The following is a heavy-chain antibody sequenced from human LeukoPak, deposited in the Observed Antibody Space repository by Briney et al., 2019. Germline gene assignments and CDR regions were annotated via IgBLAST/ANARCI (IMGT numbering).Heavy chain of an antibody. D-gene: IGHD3-10*01. CDR3: ARRRGSGSPYFDY. V-gene: IGHV4-39*01. Sequence: SDTLSLTCTVSGGSISSSGYYWGWIRQPPGQGLEWIGIINYSGSTYYNPSLKSRVTISVDTSKNQFSLKLSSVTAADTAVFYCARRRGSGSPYFDYWGQGTLVTVSS. CDR2: INYSGST. CDR1: GGSISSSGYY. J-gene: IGHJ4*02.